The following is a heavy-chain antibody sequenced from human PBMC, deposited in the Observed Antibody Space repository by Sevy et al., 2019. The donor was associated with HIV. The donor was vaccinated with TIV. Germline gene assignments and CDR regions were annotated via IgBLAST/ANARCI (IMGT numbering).Heavy chain of an antibody. CDR2: ISGSGGST. Sequence: GGSLRLSCAASGFTFSSNAMSWVRQAPGKGLEWVSAISGSGGSTYYADSVKGRFTISRDNSKNTLYLQMNSLRAEDTAVYYCAKGEGVVPAAPFDYWGQGTLVTVSS. J-gene: IGHJ4*02. V-gene: IGHV3-23*01. CDR3: AKGEGVVPAAPFDY. D-gene: IGHD2-2*01. CDR1: GFTFSSNA.